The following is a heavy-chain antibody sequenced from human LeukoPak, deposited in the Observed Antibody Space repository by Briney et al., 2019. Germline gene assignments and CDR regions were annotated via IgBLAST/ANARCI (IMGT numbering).Heavy chain of an antibody. D-gene: IGHD6-13*01. V-gene: IGHV3-23*01. Sequence: GGSLRLSCAASGFTFSSYSMSWVRQAPGKGLEWVSAISGSGGSTYYADSVKGRFTISRDNSKNTLYLQMNSPRAEDTAVYYCAKRGGSSWEMDYYYMDVWGKGTTVTVSS. J-gene: IGHJ6*03. CDR1: GFTFSSYS. CDR3: AKRGGSSWEMDYYYMDV. CDR2: ISGSGGST.